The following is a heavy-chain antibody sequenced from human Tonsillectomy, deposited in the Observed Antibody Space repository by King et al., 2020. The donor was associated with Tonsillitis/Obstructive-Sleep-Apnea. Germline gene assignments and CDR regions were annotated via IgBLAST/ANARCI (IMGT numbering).Heavy chain of an antibody. CDR2: INTNTGNP. CDR1: GYTFTSYS. CDR3: ARADYDFWSGYLAYYYYMDV. V-gene: IGHV7-4-1*02. D-gene: IGHD3-3*01. Sequence: QLVQSGSELKKPGASVKVSCKASGYTFTSYSIYWVRQAPGQGLEWMGWINTNTGNPTYAQGFTGRFVFSLDTSVSTAYLQISSLKAEDTAVYYCARADYDFWSGYLAYYYYMDVGGKGTTVTVSS. J-gene: IGHJ6*03.